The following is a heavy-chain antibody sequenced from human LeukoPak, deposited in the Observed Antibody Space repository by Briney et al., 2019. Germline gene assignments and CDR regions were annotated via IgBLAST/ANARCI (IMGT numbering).Heavy chain of an antibody. CDR1: GFTFSSYS. V-gene: IGHV3-21*01. CDR2: ISSSSSYI. CDR3: ARDIAIAPFDY. D-gene: IGHD3-16*02. Sequence: GGSLRLPCAASGFTFSSYSMNWVRQAPGKGLEWVSSISSSSSYIYYADSVKGRFTISRDNAKNSLYLQMNSLRAEDTAVYYCARDIAIAPFDYWGQGTLVTVSS. J-gene: IGHJ4*02.